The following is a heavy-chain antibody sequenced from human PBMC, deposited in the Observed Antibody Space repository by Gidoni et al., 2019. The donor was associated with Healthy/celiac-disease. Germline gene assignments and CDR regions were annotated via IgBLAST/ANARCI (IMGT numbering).Heavy chain of an antibody. CDR1: GGSISSGSYY. CDR2: IYTSGST. J-gene: IGHJ3*02. V-gene: IGHV4-61*02. Sequence: QVQLQESGPGLVKPSQTLSLTCTVSGGSISSGSYYWSWIRQPAGKGLEWIGRIYTSGSTNYNPSLKSRVTISVDTSKNQFSLKLSSVTAADTAVYYCARPGAIGAFDIWGQGTMVTVSS. D-gene: IGHD4-17*01. CDR3: ARPGAIGAFDI.